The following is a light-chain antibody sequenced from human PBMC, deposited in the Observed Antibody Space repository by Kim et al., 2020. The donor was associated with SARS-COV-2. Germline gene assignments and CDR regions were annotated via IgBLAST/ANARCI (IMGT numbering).Light chain of an antibody. Sequence: EIVLTQYPGTLSLSPGERATLSCRASQSVSSSYLAWYQQKPGQAPRLLIYGASSRATGIPDRFSGSGSGTDFTLTISRLEPEDFAVYYCQQYGSSPLFGQGTKLEI. CDR3: QQYGSSPL. V-gene: IGKV3-20*01. CDR1: QSVSSSY. CDR2: GAS. J-gene: IGKJ2*01.